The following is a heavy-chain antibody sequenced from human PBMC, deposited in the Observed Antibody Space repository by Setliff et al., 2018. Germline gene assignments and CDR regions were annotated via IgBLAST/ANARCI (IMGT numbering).Heavy chain of an antibody. CDR3: AKYTRVVTTTCFDY. D-gene: IGHD2-15*01. V-gene: IGHV4-39*01. CDR1: GGSISSPSYF. Sequence: SETLSLTCTVSGGSISSPSYFWGWVCQPPGKEMEWIATIYYSGSSYYNPSLKSRLTISVDTTKNLFSLKLSSVTTADTAVYYCAKYTRVVTTTCFDYWGQGTLVTVSS. J-gene: IGHJ4*02. CDR2: IYYSGSS.